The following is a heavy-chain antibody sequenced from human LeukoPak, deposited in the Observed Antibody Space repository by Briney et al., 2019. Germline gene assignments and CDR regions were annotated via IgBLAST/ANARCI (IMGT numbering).Heavy chain of an antibody. V-gene: IGHV4-39*01. CDR2: IYYSGST. J-gene: IGHJ4*02. Sequence: KPSETLSLTCTVSGGSISSSSYYWGWIRQPPGKGLEWIGSIYYSGSTYYNPSLKSRVTISVDTSKNQFSLKLSSVTAADTAVYYCAGGKAATRMVRGVSYWGQGTLVTVSS. D-gene: IGHD3-10*01. CDR3: AGGKAATRMVRGVSY. CDR1: GGSISSSSYY.